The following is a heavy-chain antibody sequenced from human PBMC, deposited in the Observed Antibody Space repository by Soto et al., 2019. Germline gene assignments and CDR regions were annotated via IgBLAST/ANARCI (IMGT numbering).Heavy chain of an antibody. V-gene: IGHV3-23*01. J-gene: IGHJ5*02. CDR1: GFMFSDYA. CDR2: LLRPGRST. D-gene: IGHD3-16*01. CDR3: AKDAIANDGIWLMDS. Sequence: GSLRLSCAASGFMFSDYAMTWARQAPGKELEWVSGLLRPGRSTYYADSVKGRFTISGDTSANTVYLQMDSLRAEDTAVYYCAKDAIANDGIWLMDSWGQGTVVTV.